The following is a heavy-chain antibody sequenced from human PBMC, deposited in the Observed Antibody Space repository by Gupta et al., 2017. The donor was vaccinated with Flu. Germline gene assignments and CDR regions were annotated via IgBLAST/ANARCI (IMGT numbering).Heavy chain of an antibody. V-gene: IGHV3-23*01. D-gene: IGHD2-2*02. CDR3: AKGPLCCGSAATPLDY. CDR1: GFTFSSYA. J-gene: IGHJ4*02. Sequence: EVQLLESGGGLVQPGWSLRLSCAASGFTFSSYAMSWVRQAPGKGLEWVSAISGSGGSTYYADSVKGRFTISRDNSKNTLYLQMNSLRAEDTAVYYCAKGPLCCGSAATPLDYWGQGTLVTVSS. CDR2: ISGSGGST.